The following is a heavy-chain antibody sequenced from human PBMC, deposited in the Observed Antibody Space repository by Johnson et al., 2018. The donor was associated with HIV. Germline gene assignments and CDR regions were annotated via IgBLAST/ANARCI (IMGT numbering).Heavy chain of an antibody. J-gene: IGHJ3*02. CDR1: GFTFSSYA. D-gene: IGHD2-15*01. CDR2: ISYDGSNK. V-gene: IGHV3-30*04. CDR3: AGEGSCYSCGAFDI. Sequence: QVQLVESGGGVVQPGRSLRLSCAASGFTFSSYAMHWVRQAPGKGLEWVAVISYDGSNKYYAASVKGRFTISRDNSKNTLYLQMTSLRAEDTAVYDCAGEGSCYSCGAFDIWGQGTMVTVSS.